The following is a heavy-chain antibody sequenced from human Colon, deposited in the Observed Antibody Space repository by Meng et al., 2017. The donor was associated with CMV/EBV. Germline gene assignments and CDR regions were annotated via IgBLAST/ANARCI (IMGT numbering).Heavy chain of an antibody. Sequence: GGSLRLSCVGSGFMFSQYAMSWVRQAPGKGLEWVAAISGTGASTYYADSVKGRFTTSRDNAKNTLYLQMNSLRAEDTAVYYCARGLLWFGEYVYGMDVWGQGTTVTVSS. CDR3: ARGLLWFGEYVYGMDV. CDR2: ISGTGAST. J-gene: IGHJ6*02. D-gene: IGHD3-10*01. V-gene: IGHV3-23*01. CDR1: GFMFSQYA.